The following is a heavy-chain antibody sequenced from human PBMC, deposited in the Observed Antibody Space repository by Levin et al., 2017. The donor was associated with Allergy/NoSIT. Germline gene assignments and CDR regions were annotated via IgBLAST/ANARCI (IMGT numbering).Heavy chain of an antibody. V-gene: IGHV1-18*01. Sequence: LGESLKISCKASGYTFTSYGISWVRQAPGQGLEWMGWISAYNGNTNYAQKLQGRVTMTTDTSTSTAYMELRSLRSDDTAVYYCARERTIFGVVMGADYWGQGTLVTVSS. J-gene: IGHJ4*02. CDR1: GYTFTSYG. CDR3: ARERTIFGVVMGADY. D-gene: IGHD3-3*01. CDR2: ISAYNGNT.